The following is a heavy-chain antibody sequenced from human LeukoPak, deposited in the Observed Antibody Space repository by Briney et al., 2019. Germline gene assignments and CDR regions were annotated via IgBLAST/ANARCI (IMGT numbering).Heavy chain of an antibody. V-gene: IGHV1-2*02. J-gene: IGHJ4*02. CDR1: GYTFTGFH. Sequence: ASVKVSCKASGYTFTGFHIHWVRQVPGQGLEWMGLINPNSGGTNYAQKFQGRVTMTRDTSISTAYMELIRLRSDDTAVYYCAKEGTGIDYWGQGTLVTVSS. CDR3: AKEGTGIDY. CDR2: INPNSGGT. D-gene: IGHD3/OR15-3a*01.